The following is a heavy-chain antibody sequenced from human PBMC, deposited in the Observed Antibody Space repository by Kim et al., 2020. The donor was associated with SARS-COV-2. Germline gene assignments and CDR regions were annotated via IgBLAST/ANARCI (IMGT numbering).Heavy chain of an antibody. D-gene: IGHD3-9*01. CDR1: GFTFSNYI. J-gene: IGHJ4*02. Sequence: GGSLRLSCVASGFTFSNYIISWVRQAPGKGLEWVSSMTGGGITSYYADSVRGRFTISRDDSKNTLYLQMNSLRAEDTAVYYCAKDLRGGAILRYFDYWGQGTLVTVSS. V-gene: IGHV3-23*01. CDR3: AKDLRGGAILRYFDY. CDR2: MTGGGITS.